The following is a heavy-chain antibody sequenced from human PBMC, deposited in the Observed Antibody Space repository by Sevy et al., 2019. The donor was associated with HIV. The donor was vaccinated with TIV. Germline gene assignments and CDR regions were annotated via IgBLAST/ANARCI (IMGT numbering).Heavy chain of an antibody. CDR3: ARGLAALPGYYYGLDV. D-gene: IGHD6-6*01. CDR1: GFTFSSYA. Sequence: GVSVRLSCAASGFTFSSYAMNWVRQAPGKGLEWVALISYDGNNKYYADSVKGRFTISRDNSKNTLYLQMNSLRGEDTAFYYCARGLAALPGYYYGLDVWGQGTTVTVSS. J-gene: IGHJ6*02. V-gene: IGHV3-30*04. CDR2: ISYDGNNK.